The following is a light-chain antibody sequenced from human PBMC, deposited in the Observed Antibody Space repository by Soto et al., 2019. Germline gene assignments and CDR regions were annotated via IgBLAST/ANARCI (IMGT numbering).Light chain of an antibody. CDR2: SND. CDR3: AAWDATLDGYV. J-gene: IGLJ1*01. Sequence: QCVLTQPPSASGTPGQRVTISCSGSSSNIGGNTVNWYQHVPGTAPKLLIYSNDQRPSGVPDRFSGSRSGTSASLAISGPQSEDEADYYCAAWDATLDGYVFGTGTKVTVL. V-gene: IGLV1-44*01. CDR1: SSNIGGNT.